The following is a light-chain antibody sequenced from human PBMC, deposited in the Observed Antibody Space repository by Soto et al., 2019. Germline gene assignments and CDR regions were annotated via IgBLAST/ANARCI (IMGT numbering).Light chain of an antibody. Sequence: QSALTQPPSASGSPGQSVTISCTGTSSDVGGYNYVSWYQQHPGKAPKLMIYEVSKRPSGVPDRFSGSKSGNTASLTVSGLRAEDEADYYCSSYPGSINVVFGGGTKLTVL. CDR3: SSYPGSINVV. V-gene: IGLV2-8*01. CDR1: SSDVGGYNY. J-gene: IGLJ2*01. CDR2: EVS.